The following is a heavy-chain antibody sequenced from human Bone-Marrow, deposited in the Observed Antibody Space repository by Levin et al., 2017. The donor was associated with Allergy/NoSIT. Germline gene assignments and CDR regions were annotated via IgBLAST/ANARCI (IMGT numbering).Heavy chain of an antibody. J-gene: IGHJ4*02. V-gene: IGHV3-33*01. CDR1: GFTFSSYG. D-gene: IGHD3-10*01. Sequence: PGGSLRLSCAASGFTFSSYGMHWVRQAPGKGLEWVAVIWYDGSNKYYADSVKGRFTISRDNSKNTLYLQMNSLRAEDTAVYYCARDLYTYYYGSGLGYWGQGTLVTVSS. CDR2: IWYDGSNK. CDR3: ARDLYTYYYGSGLGY.